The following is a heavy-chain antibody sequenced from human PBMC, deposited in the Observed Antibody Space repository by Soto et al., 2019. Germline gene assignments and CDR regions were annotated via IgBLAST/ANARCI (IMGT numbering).Heavy chain of an antibody. V-gene: IGHV1-69*06. CDR2: IIPIFGTA. J-gene: IGHJ6*04. CDR3: ARDFFEPLWLGELLQMDPFYYYGMDV. CDR1: GGTFSSYA. D-gene: IGHD3-10*01. Sequence: ASVKVSCKASGGTFSSYAISWVRQAPGQGLEWMGGIIPIFGTANYAQKFQGRVTITADKSTSTAYMELSSLRSEDTAVYYCARDFFEPLWLGELLQMDPFYYYGMDVWGKGTTVTVSS.